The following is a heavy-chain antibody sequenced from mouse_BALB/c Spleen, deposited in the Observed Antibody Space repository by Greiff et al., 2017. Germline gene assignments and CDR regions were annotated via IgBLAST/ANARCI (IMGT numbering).Heavy chain of an antibody. CDR2: IDPSDSYT. D-gene: IGHD2-1*01. Sequence: QVQLQQPGAELVKPGASVKMSCKASGYTFTSYWMHWVKQRPGQGLEWIGVIDPSDSYTSYNQKFKGKATLTVDTSSSTAYMQLSSLTSEDSAVYYCTSGNDYAMDYWGQGTSVTVSS. J-gene: IGHJ4*01. CDR1: GYTFTSYW. CDR3: TSGNDYAMDY. V-gene: IGHV1S127*01.